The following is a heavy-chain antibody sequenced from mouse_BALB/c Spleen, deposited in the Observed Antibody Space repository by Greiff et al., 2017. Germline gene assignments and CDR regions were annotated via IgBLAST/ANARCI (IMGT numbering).Heavy chain of an antibody. D-gene: IGHD2-3*01. CDR1: GYTFTSYW. J-gene: IGHJ4*01. Sequence: QVQLQQPGAELAKPGASVKLSCKASGYTFTSYWMHWVKQRPGQGLEWIGEINPSNGRTNYNEKFKSKATLTVDKSSSTAYMQLSILTAEDSAVYYCARMKKSYDGDYDYAMDYWGQGTSVTVSS. CDR3: ARMKKSYDGDYDYAMDY. V-gene: IGHV1S81*02. CDR2: INPSNGRT.